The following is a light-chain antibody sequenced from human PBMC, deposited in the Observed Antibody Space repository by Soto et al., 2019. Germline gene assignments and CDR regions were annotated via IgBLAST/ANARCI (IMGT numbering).Light chain of an antibody. CDR1: QSVSSN. CDR3: QQYNNWPIT. CDR2: GAS. J-gene: IGKJ5*01. Sequence: EIVMTQSPATLSVSPGERATLSCRASQSVSSNLVWYQQKPGQAPRLLIYGASTRATGIPARFSGSGSGTEVTLTISSLQSQDFEVYYCQQYNNWPITFGQGTRLEIK. V-gene: IGKV3-15*01.